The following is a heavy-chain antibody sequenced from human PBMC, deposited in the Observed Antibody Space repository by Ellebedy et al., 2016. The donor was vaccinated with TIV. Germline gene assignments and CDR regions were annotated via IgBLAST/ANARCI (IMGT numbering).Heavy chain of an antibody. CDR3: AREEESGSSWFAY. CDR2: ISPGDSDT. J-gene: IGHJ4*02. D-gene: IGHD6-13*01. Sequence: GESLKISCTGSGYSFTSYWIGWVRQMPGKALEWMAIISPGDSDTRYSPSFQGQVTISADKSISTAYLQWSSLKASDTAIYYCAREEESGSSWFAYWGRGTLVTVSS. CDR1: GYSFTSYW. V-gene: IGHV5-51*01.